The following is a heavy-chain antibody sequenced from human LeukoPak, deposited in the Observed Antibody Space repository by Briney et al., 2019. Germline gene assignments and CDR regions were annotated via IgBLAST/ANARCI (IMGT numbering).Heavy chain of an antibody. J-gene: IGHJ4*02. V-gene: IGHV3-9*03. CDR1: GFTFDDYA. D-gene: IGHD3-9*01. Sequence: GRSLRLSCAASGFTFDDYAMHWVRQAPGKGLVWGSGISWNSGSIGYADSVKGRFTISRDNAKNSLYLQMNSLRAEHMAMYYCAKDPRAYDILTRSGGLGYWGLGALVTVSS. CDR2: ISWNSGSI. CDR3: AKDPRAYDILTRSGGLGY.